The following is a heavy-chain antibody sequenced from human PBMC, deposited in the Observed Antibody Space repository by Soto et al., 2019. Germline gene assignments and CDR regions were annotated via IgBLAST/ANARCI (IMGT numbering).Heavy chain of an antibody. CDR3: ARARWIAGSXXFDY. CDR1: GYTFTDHY. CDR2: VNPKNGGT. V-gene: IGHV1-2*02. D-gene: IGHD5-12*01. J-gene: IGHJ4*02. Sequence: QVQLVQSGAEVKKPGASVTVSCKASGYTFTDHYFYWVRQAPGQGLEWMGWVNPKNGGTKYAQKFQGRVTMTTDTSITTAYMEVSRLTSDDTAVYFCARARWIAGSXXFDYWGQGTLVTVSS.